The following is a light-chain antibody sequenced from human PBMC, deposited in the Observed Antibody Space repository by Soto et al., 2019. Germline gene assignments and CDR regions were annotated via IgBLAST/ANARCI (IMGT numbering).Light chain of an antibody. V-gene: IGKV1-27*01. Sequence: DIQMTQSPSSLSASVGDRVTITCRARQGISNHLAWYQQKPGKVPKLLIYAASTLQSGVPSRFSGSGSGTDFTLTISSLQPEDVATYYCQKYNSAPQTFVPGTKVDIK. CDR2: AAS. CDR1: QGISNH. J-gene: IGKJ3*01. CDR3: QKYNSAPQT.